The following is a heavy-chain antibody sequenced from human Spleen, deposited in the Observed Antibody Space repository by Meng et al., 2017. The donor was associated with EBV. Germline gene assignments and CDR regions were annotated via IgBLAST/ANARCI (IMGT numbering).Heavy chain of an antibody. V-gene: IGHV4-39*01. CDR3: ARPFPSWQSPRLDPFGA. CDR2: VHYTGST. CDR1: GDSISSFYD. Sequence: RESGPRQGKPSEPLPLTCTVSGDSISSFYDWGGIRQPPGRGLEWIGSVHYTGSTYYSPSLKSRVTVSVDTSKNQFSLRLTSVTAADTAVYYCARPFPSWQSPRLDPFGAWGQGTLVTVSS. D-gene: IGHD6-19*01. J-gene: IGHJ5*02.